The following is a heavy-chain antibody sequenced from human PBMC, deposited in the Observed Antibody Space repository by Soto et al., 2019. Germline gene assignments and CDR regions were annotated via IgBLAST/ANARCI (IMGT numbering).Heavy chain of an antibody. CDR2: ISYDGSNK. CDR1: GFTFSSYG. J-gene: IGHJ4*02. CDR3: AKAGGLNWNCIDF. D-gene: IGHD1-7*01. V-gene: IGHV3-30*18. Sequence: VQLVESGGGVVQPGRSLRLSCAASGFTFSSYGMHWVRQAPGKGLEWVAVISYDGSNKYYADSVKGRFTISRDNSKNTLYLQMNSLRAEDTAVYYCAKAGGLNWNCIDFWGQGTLVTVSS.